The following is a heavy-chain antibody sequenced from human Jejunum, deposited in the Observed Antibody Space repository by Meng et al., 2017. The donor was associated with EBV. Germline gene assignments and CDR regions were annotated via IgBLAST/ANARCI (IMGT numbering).Heavy chain of an antibody. Sequence: VELLVSGGGCVQPGGSLRLSCAAYGFTFTTDARSWVRQAPGKVLEWVSVITGSGGSTYYADSVKGRFTISRDSSKNTLYLQMNSLRAEDTAVYYCAKLVRDWGQGTLVTVSS. J-gene: IGHJ4*02. D-gene: IGHD2/OR15-2a*01. V-gene: IGHV3-23*01. CDR3: AKLVRD. CDR2: ITGSGGST. CDR1: GFTFTTDA.